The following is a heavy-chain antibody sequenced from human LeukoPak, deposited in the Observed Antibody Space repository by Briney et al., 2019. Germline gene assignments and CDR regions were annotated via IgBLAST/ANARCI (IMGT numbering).Heavy chain of an antibody. CDR1: GGSISSYY. Sequence: PSETLSLTCTVSGGSISSYYWSWIRQPPGKGLEWIGYIYYSGSTNYNPSLKSRVTISVDTSKNQFSLKLSSVTAADTAVYYCARTLGYCSGGGCYTRDYFDYWGQGTLVTVSS. D-gene: IGHD2-15*01. CDR3: ARTLGYCSGGGCYTRDYFDY. CDR2: IYYSGST. J-gene: IGHJ4*02. V-gene: IGHV4-59*08.